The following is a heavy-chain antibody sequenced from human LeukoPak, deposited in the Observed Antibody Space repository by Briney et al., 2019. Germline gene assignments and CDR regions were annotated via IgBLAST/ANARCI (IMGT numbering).Heavy chain of an antibody. CDR3: ARTAGYYYYMDV. Sequence: SETLSLTCTVSGGSISSYYWSWIRQPPGKGLEWIGNIFYSGSTNYNPSLKSRVTISVDTSKNQFSPKLTSLTAADTAVYYCARTAGYYYYMDVWGKGTTVTVSS. CDR2: IFYSGST. CDR1: GGSISSYY. V-gene: IGHV4-59*01. J-gene: IGHJ6*03.